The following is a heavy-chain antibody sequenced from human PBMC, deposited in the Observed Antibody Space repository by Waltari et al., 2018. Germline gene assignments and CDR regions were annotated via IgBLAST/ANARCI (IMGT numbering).Heavy chain of an antibody. CDR2: INHSGST. D-gene: IGHD3-22*01. Sequence: QVQLQQWGAGLLKHSETLSLTCAVYGGSFSGYYWSWIRQPPGKGLEWIGEINHSGSTNYNPSLKSRVTISVDTSKNQFSLKLSSVTTADTAVYYCARGRGVYDSSGYYGEYFDYWGQGTLVTVSS. CDR1: GGSFSGYY. V-gene: IGHV4-34*01. CDR3: ARGRGVYDSSGYYGEYFDY. J-gene: IGHJ4*02.